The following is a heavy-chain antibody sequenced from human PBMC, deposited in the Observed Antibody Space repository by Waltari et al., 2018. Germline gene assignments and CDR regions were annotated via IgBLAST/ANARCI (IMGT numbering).Heavy chain of an antibody. CDR3: ARGFVAEKGY. Sequence: QVQLQQWGAGLLKPSETLSLTCAVYGGSFSGYYWSWIRQPPGKGLEWIGEINHSGSTNYNPSLKSRVTISVDTSKNQFSLKLSSVTAADTAVYYCARGFVAEKGYWGQGTLVTVSS. D-gene: IGHD2-21*01. V-gene: IGHV4-34*01. CDR1: GGSFSGYY. CDR2: INHSGST. J-gene: IGHJ4*02.